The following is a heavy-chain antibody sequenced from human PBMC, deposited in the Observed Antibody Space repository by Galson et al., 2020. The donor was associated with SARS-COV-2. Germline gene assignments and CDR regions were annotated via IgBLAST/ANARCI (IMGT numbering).Heavy chain of an antibody. Sequence: SETLSLTCTVSGGSININDYYWSWIRQHPEKGLEWIGYIYYTGSTFYSPSLRSRLTLSIDRSNNRISLSLSSVTAADTAVYFCASGPDYHNYVKNPFHFWGQGTPVTVSS. V-gene: IGHV4-31*03. J-gene: IGHJ3*01. D-gene: IGHD4-17*01. CDR3: ASGPDYHNYVKNPFHF. CDR1: GGSININDYY. CDR2: IYYTGST.